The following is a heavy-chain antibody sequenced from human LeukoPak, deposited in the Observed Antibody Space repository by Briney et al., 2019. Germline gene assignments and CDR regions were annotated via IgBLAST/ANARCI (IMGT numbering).Heavy chain of an antibody. CDR3: ARKHYYDSSGPDY. V-gene: IGHV3-7*01. CDR1: GFTFSSYW. D-gene: IGHD3-22*01. J-gene: IGHJ4*02. Sequence: GGSLRLSCAASGFTFSSYWMNWARQAPGKGLEWVASINHNGNVNYYVDSVKGRFTISRDNAKNTLYLQMNSLRAEDTAVYYCARKHYYDSSGPDYWGQGTLVTVSS. CDR2: INHNGNVN.